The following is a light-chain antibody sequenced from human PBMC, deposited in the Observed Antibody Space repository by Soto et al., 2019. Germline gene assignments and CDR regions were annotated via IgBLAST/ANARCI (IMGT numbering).Light chain of an antibody. J-gene: IGKJ3*01. Sequence: DIQMTQSPSSLSASVGDRVTITCRASQGISNYVAWYQQKPGKVPKLLIYAASTLQSGVPSRFSGSGSGTDLTLTISSLQPEDVATYYCQKYNSALLTCGHGTKVDIK. CDR3: QKYNSALLT. CDR2: AAS. CDR1: QGISNY. V-gene: IGKV1-27*01.